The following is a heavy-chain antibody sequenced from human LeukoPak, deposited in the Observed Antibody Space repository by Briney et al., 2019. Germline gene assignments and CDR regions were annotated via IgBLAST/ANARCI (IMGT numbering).Heavy chain of an antibody. Sequence: GGSLRLSCAASGFRFSGYAFVWVRQAPGKGLEWVAVISYDGSIKDYADSVKGRFTISRDNSKNTLYLQMDSLRPDDTAVYYCAGDPMAAAADRALCDPWGQGTLVTVSS. CDR2: ISYDGSIK. CDR1: GFRFSGYA. D-gene: IGHD6-13*01. J-gene: IGHJ5*02. CDR3: AGDPMAAAADRALCDP. V-gene: IGHV3-30-3*01.